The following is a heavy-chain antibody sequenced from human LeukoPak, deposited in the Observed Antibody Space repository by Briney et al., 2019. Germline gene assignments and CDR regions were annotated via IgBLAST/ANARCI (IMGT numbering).Heavy chain of an antibody. V-gene: IGHV3-30*04. J-gene: IGHJ4*02. CDR3: ARRASAVAGAYFDY. CDR1: GFTFSSYA. Sequence: GGSLRLSCAASGFTFSSYAMHWVRQAPGKGLEWVAVISYDGSNKYYADSVKGRFTISRDNSKNTLYLQMNSLRAEDTAVYYCARRASAVAGAYFDYWGQGTLVTVSS. D-gene: IGHD6-19*01. CDR2: ISYDGSNK.